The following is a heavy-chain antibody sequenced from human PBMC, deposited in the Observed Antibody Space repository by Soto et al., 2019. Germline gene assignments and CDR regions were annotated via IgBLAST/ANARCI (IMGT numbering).Heavy chain of an antibody. V-gene: IGHV1-18*01. CDR3: ARARSAGDSGYPDDWFDP. CDR1: GYTFTSYG. Sequence: QVQLVQSGAEVKKPGASVKVSCKASGYTFTSYGISWVRQAPGQGLEWMGGISAYNGNTNYAQKLQGRVTMTTDTSTSTAYMELRSLRSDDTAVYYCARARSAGDSGYPDDWFDPWGQGTLVTVSS. CDR2: ISAYNGNT. J-gene: IGHJ5*02. D-gene: IGHD3-22*01.